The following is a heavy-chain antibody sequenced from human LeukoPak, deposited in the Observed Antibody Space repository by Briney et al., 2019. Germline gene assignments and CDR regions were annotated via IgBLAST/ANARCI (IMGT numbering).Heavy chain of an antibody. J-gene: IGHJ6*02. Sequence: GGSLRLSCAASRFTFSSYNMSWVRQAPGKGLEWVASINHNGNVNYYVDSVKGRFTISRDNAKNSLYLQMSNLRAEDTAVYFCARGGGLDVWGQGATVTVSS. CDR2: INHNGNVN. D-gene: IGHD3-16*01. CDR3: ARGGGLDV. CDR1: RFTFSSYN. V-gene: IGHV3-7*03.